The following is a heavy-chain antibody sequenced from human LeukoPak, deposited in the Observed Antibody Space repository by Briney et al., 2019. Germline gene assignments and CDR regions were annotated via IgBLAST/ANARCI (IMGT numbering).Heavy chain of an antibody. CDR3: ARGHYDILTGYYWFDP. CDR2: ISAYNGNT. CDR1: GYTFTGYY. V-gene: IGHV1-18*04. J-gene: IGHJ5*02. Sequence: ASVKVSCKASGYTFTGYYMHWVRQAPGQGLEWMGWISAYNGNTNYAQKLQGRVTMTTDTSTSTAYMELRSLRSDDTAVYYCARGHYDILTGYYWFDPWGQGTLVTVSS. D-gene: IGHD3-9*01.